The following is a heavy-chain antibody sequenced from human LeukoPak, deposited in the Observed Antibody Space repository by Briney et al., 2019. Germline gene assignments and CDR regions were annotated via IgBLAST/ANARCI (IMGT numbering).Heavy chain of an antibody. J-gene: IGHJ5*02. Sequence: SETLSLTRTVSRGSLSSFFWSWIRQPPGKGLEWIGYIYYSGSTNYNPSLKSRVTISVDTSKNQFSLKLSSVTAADTAVYYCARVITYYYDSSGYYWFDPWGQGTLVTVS. V-gene: IGHV4-59*01. CDR2: IYYSGST. CDR3: ARVITYYYDSSGYYWFDP. CDR1: RGSLSSFF. D-gene: IGHD3-22*01.